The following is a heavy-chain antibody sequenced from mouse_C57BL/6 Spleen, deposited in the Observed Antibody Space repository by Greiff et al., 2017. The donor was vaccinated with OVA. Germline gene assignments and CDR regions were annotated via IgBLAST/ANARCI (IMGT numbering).Heavy chain of an antibody. J-gene: IGHJ3*01. CDR2: IYPGDGDT. CDR1: GYAFSSSW. CDR3: ANYDYPFAY. D-gene: IGHD2-4*01. V-gene: IGHV1-82*01. Sequence: VKLMESGPELVKPGASVKISCKASGYAFSSSWMNWVKQRPGKGLEWIGRIYPGDGDTNYNGKFKGKATLTADKSSSTAYMQLSSLTSEDSAVYFCANYDYPFAYWGQGTLVTVSA.